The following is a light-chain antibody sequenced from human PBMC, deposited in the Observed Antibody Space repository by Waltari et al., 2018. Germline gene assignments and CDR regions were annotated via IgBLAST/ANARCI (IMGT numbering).Light chain of an antibody. CDR2: EVS. CDR1: DSAVGAYDF. J-gene: IGLJ1*01. CDR3: SSYTTSSAPGV. Sequence: QSALTQPASVSGSPGQSITISCSGTDSAVGAYDFVSWYQQHPGKAPHLIIYEVSNRPSGMSNRFSASKSGNTASLTIAGLQAEDEADYYCSSYTTSSAPGVFGTGTRVTVL. V-gene: IGLV2-14*01.